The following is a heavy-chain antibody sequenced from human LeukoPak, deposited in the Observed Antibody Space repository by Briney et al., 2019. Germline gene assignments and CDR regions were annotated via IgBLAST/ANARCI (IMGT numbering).Heavy chain of an antibody. J-gene: IGHJ3*02. V-gene: IGHV1-18*01. CDR3: ARSRKMATHAFDI. D-gene: IGHD5-24*01. CDR2: ISAYNGNT. CDR1: GGTFSSYA. Sequence: ASVKVSCKASGGTFSSYAISWVRQAPGQGLEWMGWISAYNGNTNYAQKLQGKVTMTTDTSTSTAYMELRSLRSDDTAVYYCARSRKMATHAFDIWGQGTMVTVSS.